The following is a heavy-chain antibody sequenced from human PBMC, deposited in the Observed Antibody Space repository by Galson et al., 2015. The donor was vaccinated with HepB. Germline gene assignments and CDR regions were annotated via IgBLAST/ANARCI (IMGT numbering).Heavy chain of an antibody. D-gene: IGHD6-13*01. V-gene: IGHV3-7*03. CDR1: GFPFNNAW. J-gene: IGHJ4*02. CDR2: IKQDGSEK. Sequence: SLRLSCAASGFPFNNAWMNWVRQAPGKGLEWVAAIKQDGSEKYYVDSVKGRFTISRDNAKNSPDLQMNSLRADDTAVYYCARGDGSIWYSYWGQGILVTVSS. CDR3: ARGDGSIWYSY.